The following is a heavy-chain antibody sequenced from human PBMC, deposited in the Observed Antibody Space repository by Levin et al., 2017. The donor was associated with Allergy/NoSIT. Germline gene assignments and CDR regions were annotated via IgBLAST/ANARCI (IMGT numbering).Heavy chain of an antibody. CDR3: AKDDGTAYYSFDS. CDR2: VSDGGDYT. J-gene: IGHJ4*01. Sequence: GSLRLSCAASGFTFSTYAMNWVRQAPGQGLEWVSSVSDGGDYTFYADSVKGRFTISRDNSKNTLYLQMNSLRAADTALYYCAKDDGTAYYSFDSWGPETLVTVSS. CDR1: GFTFSTYA. D-gene: IGHD1-26*01. V-gene: IGHV3-23*01.